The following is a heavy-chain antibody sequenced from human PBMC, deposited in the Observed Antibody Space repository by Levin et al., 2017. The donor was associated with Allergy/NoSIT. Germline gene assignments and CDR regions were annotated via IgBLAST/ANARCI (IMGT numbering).Heavy chain of an antibody. CDR2: ISGSGGST. CDR3: AKDLLVVVVPAAGREDY. D-gene: IGHD2-2*01. CDR1: GFTFSSYA. Sequence: GGSLRLSCAASGFTFSSYAMSWVRQAPGKGLEWVSAISGSGGSTYYADSVKGRFTISRDNSKNTLYLQMNSLRAEDTAVYYCAKDLLVVVVPAAGREDYWGQGTLVTVSS. V-gene: IGHV3-23*01. J-gene: IGHJ4*02.